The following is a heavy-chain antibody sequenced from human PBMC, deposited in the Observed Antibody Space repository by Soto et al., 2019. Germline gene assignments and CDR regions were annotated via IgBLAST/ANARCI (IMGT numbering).Heavy chain of an antibody. CDR3: ARDRGYGSGSYYNPYYFDY. CDR2: FYTSGST. CDR1: GGSISSYY. Sequence: QVQLQESGPGLVKPSETLSLTSTVSGGSISSYYWSWIRQPAGKGLEWIGRFYTSGSTNYNPSLKSRVTMSVDTTKNQLSLKLSSVTAADTAVYYCARDRGYGSGSYYNPYYFDYWGQGTLVTVSS. D-gene: IGHD3-10*01. V-gene: IGHV4-4*07. J-gene: IGHJ4*02.